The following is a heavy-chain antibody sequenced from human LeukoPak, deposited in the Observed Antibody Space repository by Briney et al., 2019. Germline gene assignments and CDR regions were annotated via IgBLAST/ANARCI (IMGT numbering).Heavy chain of an antibody. V-gene: IGHV1-46*01. CDR2: INPSGGST. D-gene: IGHD6-13*01. CDR3: AREGRGVPGAIAAVKGFDY. Sequence: GASVKVSCKASGYTFTGYYMHWVRQAPGQGLEWMGIINPSGGSTSYAQMFQGRVTMTRDMSTSTVYMELSSLRSEDTAIYYCAREGRGVPGAIAAVKGFDYWGQGTLVTVSS. CDR1: GYTFTGYY. J-gene: IGHJ4*02.